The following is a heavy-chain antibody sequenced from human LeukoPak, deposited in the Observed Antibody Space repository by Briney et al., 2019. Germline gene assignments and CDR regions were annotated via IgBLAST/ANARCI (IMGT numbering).Heavy chain of an antibody. CDR3: PRDTAILTDNWFDP. J-gene: IGHJ5*02. Sequence: PSETLSLTCTVSGGSISSGGYYWSWIRQHPGKGLEWIGYIYYSGSTYYNPSLKSRVTISVDTSKHQFSLKLSSVTAADTPVYYCPRDTAILTDNWFDPWGQGTLVTVSS. V-gene: IGHV4-31*03. D-gene: IGHD5-18*01. CDR1: GGSISSGGYY. CDR2: IYYSGST.